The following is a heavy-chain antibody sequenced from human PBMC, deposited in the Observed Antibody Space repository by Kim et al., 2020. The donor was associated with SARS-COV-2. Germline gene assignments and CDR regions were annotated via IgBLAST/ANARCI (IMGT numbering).Heavy chain of an antibody. Sequence: GGSLRLSCAASGFTFSSYAMHWVRQAPGKGLEWVAVISYDGSNKYYADSVKGRFTISRDNSKNTLYLQMNSLRAEDTAVYYCARDCSSTSCYVSAFDIWGQGTMVTVSS. CDR2: ISYDGSNK. CDR3: ARDCSSTSCYVSAFDI. V-gene: IGHV3-30*04. D-gene: IGHD2-2*01. J-gene: IGHJ3*02. CDR1: GFTFSSYA.